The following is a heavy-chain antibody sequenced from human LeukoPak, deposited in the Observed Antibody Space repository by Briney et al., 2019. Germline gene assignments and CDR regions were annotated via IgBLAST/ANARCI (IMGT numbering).Heavy chain of an antibody. CDR1: GFTFSSYS. D-gene: IGHD4-4*01. CDR2: ISSSSSYI. Sequence: AGGSLRLSCAASGFTFSSYSMNWVRQAPGNGLEWVSSISSSSSYIYYADPVKGRFTISRDNAKNSLYLQMSSLRAEDTAVYYCAKGTDYSNYGVDYWGQGTLVTVSS. CDR3: AKGTDYSNYGVDY. J-gene: IGHJ4*02. V-gene: IGHV3-21*01.